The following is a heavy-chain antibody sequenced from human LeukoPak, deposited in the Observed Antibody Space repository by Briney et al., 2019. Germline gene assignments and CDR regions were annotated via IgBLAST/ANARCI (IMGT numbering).Heavy chain of an antibody. J-gene: IGHJ4*02. CDR1: GGSISSYY. D-gene: IGHD2-21*01. CDR3: TRSGTMVVMRPMYY. V-gene: IGHV4-59*04. CDR2: IYYSGST. Sequence: PSETLSLTCTVSGGSISSYYWSWVRQPPGKGLEWIGSIYYSGSTYYNPSLKSRVTISVDTSKNQFSLKLSSVTAADTAVYYCTRSGTMVVMRPMYYWGQGTLVTVSS.